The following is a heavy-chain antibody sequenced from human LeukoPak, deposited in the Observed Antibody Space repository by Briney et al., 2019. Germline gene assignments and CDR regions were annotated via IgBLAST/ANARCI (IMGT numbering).Heavy chain of an antibody. Sequence: GGSLRLSCAASGFTFSSYAMHWVRQAPGKGLEWVAVISYDGSNKYYADSVKGRFTISRDNSKNTLYLQMNSLGAEDTAVYYCARDRVRGVIITCSYWGQGTLVTVSS. V-gene: IGHV3-30-3*01. CDR2: ISYDGSNK. CDR1: GFTFSSYA. CDR3: ARDRVRGVIITCSY. J-gene: IGHJ4*02. D-gene: IGHD3-10*01.